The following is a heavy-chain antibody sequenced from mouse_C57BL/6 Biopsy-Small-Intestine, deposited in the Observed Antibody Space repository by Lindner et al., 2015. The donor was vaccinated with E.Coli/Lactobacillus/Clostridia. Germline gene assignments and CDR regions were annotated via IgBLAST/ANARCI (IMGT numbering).Heavy chain of an antibody. J-gene: IGHJ1*03. CDR2: INPNNGGT. V-gene: IGHV1-22*01. CDR1: GYTFTDYN. Sequence: VQLQESGPELVKPGASVKMSCKASGYTFTDYNMHWVKQRHGKSLEWIGYINPNNGGTSYNQKFKGKATLTVNKSSSTAYMELRSLTSEDSAVYYCARGGYYGSSDWYFDVWGTGTTVTVSS. D-gene: IGHD1-1*01. CDR3: ARGGYYGSSDWYFDV.